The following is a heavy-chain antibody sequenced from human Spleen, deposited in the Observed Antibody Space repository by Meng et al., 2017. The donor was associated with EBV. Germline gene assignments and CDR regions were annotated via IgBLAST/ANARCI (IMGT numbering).Heavy chain of an antibody. CDR2: IYHSGST. V-gene: IGHV4-30-2*01. CDR3: ARGEVTAGYFDY. D-gene: IGHD2-21*02. J-gene: IGHJ4*02. CDR1: GGSMSSGNLP. Sequence: QLQLEESGSGLXXXXXTXXPXCAVSGGSMSSGNLPWSWIRQAPEKGLEWIGYIYHSGSTYYNPSLNSRVTLSVDTSKNQFSLKLTSVTAADTAVYYCARGEVTAGYFDYWGQGALVTVSS.